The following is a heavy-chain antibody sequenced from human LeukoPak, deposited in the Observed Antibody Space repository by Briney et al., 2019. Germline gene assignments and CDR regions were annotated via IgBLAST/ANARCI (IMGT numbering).Heavy chain of an antibody. CDR3: AKSFLTGYSLFDS. V-gene: IGHV3-23*01. CDR1: GFTLRNYY. D-gene: IGHD3-9*01. Sequence: GGSLRLSCAASGFTLRNYYMSWVRQAPGKGLEWVSAISGSGDSIFYADSVKGPFTISRDNSKTTLYVQMNSLRAEDTAVYYCAKSFLTGYSLFDSWGQGTLVTVSS. CDR2: ISGSGDSI. J-gene: IGHJ4*02.